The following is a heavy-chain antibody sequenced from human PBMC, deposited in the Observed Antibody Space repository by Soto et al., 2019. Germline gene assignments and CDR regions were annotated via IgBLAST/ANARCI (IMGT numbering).Heavy chain of an antibody. Sequence: QITLKESGPTLVKPTQTLTLTCTFSGFSLSTSGVGVGWIRQPPGKALEWLALIYWDDDKRYSPSLKSRLTITKDTSKNQVVLTMTNMDPVDTATYYCAQRAPYYYGSGESDFNWFDPWGQGTLVTVSS. J-gene: IGHJ5*02. CDR1: GFSLSTSGVG. D-gene: IGHD3-10*01. CDR3: AQRAPYYYGSGESDFNWFDP. CDR2: IYWDDDK. V-gene: IGHV2-5*02.